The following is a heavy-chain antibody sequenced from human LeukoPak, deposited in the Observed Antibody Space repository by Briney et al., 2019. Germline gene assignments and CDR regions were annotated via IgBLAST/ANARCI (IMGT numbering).Heavy chain of an antibody. J-gene: IGHJ4*02. CDR2: INHSGST. Sequence: SETLSLTCAVYGGSFSGYYWSWIRQPPGKGLEWIGEINHSGSTNYNPSLKSRVTISVDTSKSQFSLKLSSVTAADTAVYYCARADYGDGLDYWGQGTLVTVSS. V-gene: IGHV4-34*01. CDR1: GGSFSGYY. D-gene: IGHD4-17*01. CDR3: ARADYGDGLDY.